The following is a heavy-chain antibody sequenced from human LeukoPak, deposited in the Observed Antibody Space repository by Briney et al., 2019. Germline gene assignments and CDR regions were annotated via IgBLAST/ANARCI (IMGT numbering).Heavy chain of an antibody. D-gene: IGHD6-13*01. J-gene: IGHJ5*02. CDR1: RFTFGNYA. CDR3: AKSFGDYSSTWNTGNWFDP. V-gene: IGHV3-23*01. CDR2: ISGSGGAT. Sequence: GGSLRLSCAASRFTFGNYAMNWVRQAPGKGLEWVSAISGSGGATYYADSVKGRFTISRDNSKNRLYLQMNSLRAEDTAVYYCAKSFGDYSSTWNTGNWFDPWGQGTLVTVSS.